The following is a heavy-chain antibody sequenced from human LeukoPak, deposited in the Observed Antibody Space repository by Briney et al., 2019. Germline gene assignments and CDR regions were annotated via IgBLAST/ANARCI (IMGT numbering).Heavy chain of an antibody. CDR2: INHSGST. V-gene: IGHV4-34*01. CDR1: GGSFSGYY. Sequence: CXXXGGSFSGYYWSWIRQPPGKGLEWIGEINHSGSTNYNPSLKSRVTISVDTSKNQFSLKLSSVTAADTAVYYCGXXXXXXXXXPPNPEDYWGQGTLVTVSS. CDR3: GXXXXXXXXXPPNPEDY. J-gene: IGHJ4*02.